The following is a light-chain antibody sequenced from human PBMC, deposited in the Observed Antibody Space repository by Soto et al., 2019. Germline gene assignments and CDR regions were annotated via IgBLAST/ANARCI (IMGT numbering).Light chain of an antibody. J-gene: IGLJ2*01. V-gene: IGLV2-23*02. Sequence: QSALTQPASVSGSPGQSITISCTGTSSDVGSHNLVSWYQQHPGQAPKLMIYEVSNRPLGVSARFSASKSGNTASLTISGLQAEDDADYYCCSYGGSRAVFGGGTKLTVL. CDR3: CSYGGSRAV. CDR2: EVS. CDR1: SSDVGSHNL.